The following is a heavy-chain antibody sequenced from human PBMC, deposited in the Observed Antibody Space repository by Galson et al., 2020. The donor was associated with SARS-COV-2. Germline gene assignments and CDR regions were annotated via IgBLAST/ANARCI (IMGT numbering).Heavy chain of an antibody. CDR3: AKVSKRTYYYDSSGYQEGFDY. J-gene: IGHJ4*02. V-gene: IGHV3-23*01. CDR2: ISGSGGST. CDR1: GFTFSSYA. Sequence: GESLKISCAPSGFTFSSYAMRWVRQAPGKGLAWVSAISGSGGSTHYADSVKGRFTISRDNSKNTLYLQMNSLRAEDTAVYYCAKVSKRTYYYDSSGYQEGFDYWGPGTLVTVSS. D-gene: IGHD3-22*01.